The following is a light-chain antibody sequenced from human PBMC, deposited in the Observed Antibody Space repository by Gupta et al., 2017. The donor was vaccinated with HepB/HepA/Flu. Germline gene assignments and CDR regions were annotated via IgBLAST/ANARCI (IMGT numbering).Light chain of an antibody. Sequence: QSVLTQAPSASGTPGQRVTLSCSGSSSNIGSNSVNWYQQLPGTAPKLLIYSNNQRPSGVPDRFSGSKSGTSASLAISGLQSDDEADYYCAAWDDSLNGGVFGGGTKLTVL. V-gene: IGLV1-44*01. CDR2: SNN. CDR3: AAWDDSLNGGV. CDR1: SSNIGSNS. J-gene: IGLJ2*01.